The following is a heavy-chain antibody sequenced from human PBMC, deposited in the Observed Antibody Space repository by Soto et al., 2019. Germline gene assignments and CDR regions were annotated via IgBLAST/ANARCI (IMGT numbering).Heavy chain of an antibody. CDR3: ARGGGKQWLVRGDYFDY. V-gene: IGHV3-30-3*01. D-gene: IGHD6-19*01. J-gene: IGHJ4*02. CDR1: GFTFSSYA. Sequence: GGSLRLSCAASGFTFSSYAMHWVRQAPGKGLELVAVISYDGSNKYYADSVKGRFTISRDNSKNTLYLQMNSLRAEDTAVYYCARGGGKQWLVRGDYFDYWGQGTLVTVSS. CDR2: ISYDGSNK.